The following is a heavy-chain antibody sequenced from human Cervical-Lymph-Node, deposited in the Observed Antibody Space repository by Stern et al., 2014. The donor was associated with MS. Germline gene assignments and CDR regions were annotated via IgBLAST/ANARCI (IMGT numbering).Heavy chain of an antibody. CDR1: GGSISSGSYY. D-gene: IGHD2-15*01. V-gene: IGHV4-61*02. Sequence: QVQLQESGPGLVKPSQTLSLTCTVSGGSISSGSYYWSWIRQPAGKGLEWIGRIYTSGSTNYNPSLKSRVTISVDTSKTQFSRKLSSVTAADTAVYYCAREHCSGGSCYFGYYYGMDVWGQGTTVTVSS. CDR3: AREHCSGGSCYFGYYYGMDV. J-gene: IGHJ6*02. CDR2: IYTSGST.